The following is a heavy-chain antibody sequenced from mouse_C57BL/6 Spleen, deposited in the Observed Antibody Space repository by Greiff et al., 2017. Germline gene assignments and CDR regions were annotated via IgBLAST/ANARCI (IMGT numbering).Heavy chain of an antibody. V-gene: IGHV14-3*01. J-gene: IGHJ4*01. CDR2: IDPANGNT. Sequence: VHVKQSVAELVRPGASVKLSCTASGFNIKNTYMHWVKQRPEQGLEWIGRIDPANGNTKYAPKFQGKATITADTSSNTAYLQLSSLTSEDTAIYYCARSNYRDYYAMDYWGQGTSGTVSS. CDR3: ARSNYRDYYAMDY. CDR1: GFNIKNTY. D-gene: IGHD2-5*01.